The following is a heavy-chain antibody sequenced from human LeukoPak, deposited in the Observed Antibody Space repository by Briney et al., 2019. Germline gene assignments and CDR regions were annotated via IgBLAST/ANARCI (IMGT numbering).Heavy chain of an antibody. J-gene: IGHJ6*03. V-gene: IGHV3-30*02. D-gene: IGHD3-9*01. CDR3: ANLGYDILTGSNRNYYVDV. CDR2: IRYDGSNK. CDR1: GFTFSSYG. Sequence: PGGSLRLSCAASGFTFSSYGMHWVRQAPGKGLEWVAFIRYDGSNKYYADSVKGRFTISRDNSKNTLYLQMNSLRAEDTAVYYCANLGYDILTGSNRNYYVDVWGKGTTVTVSS.